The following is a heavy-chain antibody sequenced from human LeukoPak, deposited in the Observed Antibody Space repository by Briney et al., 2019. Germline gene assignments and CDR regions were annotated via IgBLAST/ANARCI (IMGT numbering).Heavy chain of an antibody. CDR3: ARVGGDGYYYYYRDV. CDR2: ITSSSGYI. Sequence: GGSPRLSCAASGFTFSSYSMNWVRQAPGKGLEWVSSITSSSGYIYHADSVKGRFTISRDNAKNSLYLQMDSLRAEGAAVYYCARVGGDGYYYYYRDVWGKGTTVTVSS. V-gene: IGHV3-21*01. D-gene: IGHD2-21*02. J-gene: IGHJ6*03. CDR1: GFTFSSYS.